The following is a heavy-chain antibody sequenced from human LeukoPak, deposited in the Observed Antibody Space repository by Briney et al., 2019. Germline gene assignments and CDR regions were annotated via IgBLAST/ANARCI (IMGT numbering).Heavy chain of an antibody. CDR3: ARSDAVAAPGH. V-gene: IGHV3-48*03. Sequence: QPGGSLRLSCAASGFTFNNYEMNWVRQAPGKGVEWVAYISSGIDTIYYAASVRGRFTTSRDNAKNSLYLQMNSLGAADTAVYYCARSDAVAAPGHWGQGTLVTVSS. D-gene: IGHD6-19*01. CDR2: ISSGIDTI. CDR1: GFTFNNYE. J-gene: IGHJ4*02.